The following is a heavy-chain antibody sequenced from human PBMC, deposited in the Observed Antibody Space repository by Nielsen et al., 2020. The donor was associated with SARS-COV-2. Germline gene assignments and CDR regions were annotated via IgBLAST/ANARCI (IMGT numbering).Heavy chain of an antibody. CDR2: ISTTSTTT. J-gene: IGHJ3*01. CDR3: ARPRFVNQVVDPFDV. Sequence: GGSLRLSCAGSGFMFSDYYMSWIRQTPGRGLELVSCISTTSTTTKYADSVKGRFTISRDNAKNSLYLQMNNLRVEDTAVYYCARPRFVNQVVDPFDVWGPGTMVTVSS. D-gene: IGHD2-15*01. V-gene: IGHV3-11*03. CDR1: GFMFSDYY.